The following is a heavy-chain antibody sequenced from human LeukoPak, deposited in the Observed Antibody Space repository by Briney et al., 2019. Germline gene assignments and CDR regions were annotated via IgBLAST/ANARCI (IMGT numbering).Heavy chain of an antibody. CDR1: GGSISSGDYY. J-gene: IGHJ5*02. V-gene: IGHV4-30-4*01. Sequence: SQTLSLTCTVSGGSISSGDYYWSRIRQPPGKGLEGIAYMYYSGSTYYNPSLKSRVTMSADTSKNQLSLKLSSVTAADTAVYYCARPYYYDSRIDPWGQGILVTVSS. CDR2: MYYSGST. CDR3: ARPYYYDSRIDP. D-gene: IGHD3-22*01.